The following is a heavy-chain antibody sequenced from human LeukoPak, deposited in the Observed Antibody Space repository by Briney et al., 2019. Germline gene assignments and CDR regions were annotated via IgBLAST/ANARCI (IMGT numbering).Heavy chain of an antibody. CDR2: IYYSGST. D-gene: IGHD4-17*01. CDR1: GGSISSYY. J-gene: IGHJ4*02. V-gene: IGHV4-59*01. Sequence: SETLSLTCTVSGGSISSYYWSWIRQPPGQGLKWFGYIYYSGSTNYNPSLTSRVTISVDTSKNQFSLKLSSVTAADTAVYYCASHDYGDYGAYWGQGTLVTVSS. CDR3: ASHDYGDYGAY.